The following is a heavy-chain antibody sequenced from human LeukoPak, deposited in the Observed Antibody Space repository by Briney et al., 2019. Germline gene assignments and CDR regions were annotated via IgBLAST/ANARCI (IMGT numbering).Heavy chain of an antibody. V-gene: IGHV2-5*02. Sequence: SGPTLVKPTQTLTLTCTFSGFSLSTSGVGVGWIRQPPGKALEWLALIYWDDDKRYSPSLKTRLTITKDTSKNQVVLTMTNMDPVDTATFYCARWEEWPYFDDWGQGTLVTVSS. CDR1: GFSLSTSGVG. CDR2: IYWDDDK. CDR3: ARWEEWPYFDD. J-gene: IGHJ4*02. D-gene: IGHD1-26*01.